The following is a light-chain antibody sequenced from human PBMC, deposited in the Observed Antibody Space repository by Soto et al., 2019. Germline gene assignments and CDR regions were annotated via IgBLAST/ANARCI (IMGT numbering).Light chain of an antibody. CDR3: QQSYSTPCT. J-gene: IGKJ3*01. Sequence: DIQMTQSPSSLSASVGDRVTITCRASQPISSWLAWYHQKPGKAPKLLIYDASNLESGVPSRFSGSGSGTDFTLTISSLQPEDFATYYCQQSYSTPCTFGPGTKVDIK. V-gene: IGKV1-39*01. CDR2: DAS. CDR1: QPISSW.